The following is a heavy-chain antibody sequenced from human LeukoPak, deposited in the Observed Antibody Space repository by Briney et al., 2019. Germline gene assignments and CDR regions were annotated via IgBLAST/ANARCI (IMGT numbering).Heavy chain of an antibody. CDR2: ISYDGSNK. D-gene: IGHD6-13*01. V-gene: IGHV3-30-3*01. J-gene: IGHJ4*02. CDR3: ARVKSYSSSWLTIDY. CDR1: GFTFSSYA. Sequence: GRSLRLSCAASGFTFSSYAMHWVRQAPGKGLEWVAVISYDGSNKYYADPVKGRFTISRDNSKNTLYLQMNSLRAEDTAVYYCARVKSYSSSWLTIDYWGQGTLVTVSS.